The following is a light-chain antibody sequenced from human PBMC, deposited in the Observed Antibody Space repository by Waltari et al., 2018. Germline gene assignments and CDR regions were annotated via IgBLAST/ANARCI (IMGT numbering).Light chain of an antibody. Sequence: IVLTQSPGTLSLSPGERATLSCRASQSLTKRYLAWYQQKTGQAPSLLISGASSRAAGIPDRFSGSGSGTXFTLTISRLERDDXAXXYCQQYGSSIIYTFGQGTKLEIK. J-gene: IGKJ2*01. CDR3: QQYGSSIIYT. CDR2: GAS. CDR1: QSLTKRY. V-gene: IGKV3-20*01.